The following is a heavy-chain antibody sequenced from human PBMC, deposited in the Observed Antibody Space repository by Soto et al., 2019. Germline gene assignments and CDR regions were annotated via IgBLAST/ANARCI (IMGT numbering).Heavy chain of an antibody. CDR2: ISAYNGNT. Sequence: GASVKVSCKASGYTFTSYGISWVRQAPGQGLEWMGWISAYNGNTNYAQKLQGRVTMTTDTSTSTAYMELRSLRSDDTAVYYCARDRRIAVAGTSYRTRTNYYYYGMDVWGQGTTVTVSS. D-gene: IGHD6-19*01. CDR1: GYTFTSYG. V-gene: IGHV1-18*04. J-gene: IGHJ6*02. CDR3: ARDRRIAVAGTSYRTRTNYYYYGMDV.